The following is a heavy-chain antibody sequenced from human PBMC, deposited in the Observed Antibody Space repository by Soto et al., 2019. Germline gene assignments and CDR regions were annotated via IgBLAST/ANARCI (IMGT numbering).Heavy chain of an antibody. CDR3: AKPTTGTTGRGTFDY. V-gene: IGHV3-23*01. D-gene: IGHD1-1*01. Sequence: EVQLLESGGGLVQPGGSLRLSCAASGFTFSSYAMTWVRQAPGKGLEWVSAISGSGGSTYYADSVKARFTISRDNSKNTQYLQMNSLRAEDMAVYYCAKPTTGTTGRGTFDYWGQGTLVTVSS. J-gene: IGHJ4*02. CDR1: GFTFSSYA. CDR2: ISGSGGST.